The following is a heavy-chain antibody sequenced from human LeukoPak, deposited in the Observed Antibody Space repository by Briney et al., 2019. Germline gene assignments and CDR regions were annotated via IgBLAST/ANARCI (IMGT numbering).Heavy chain of an antibody. CDR3: ARVDSSGYYSGAFDI. V-gene: IGHV5-51*01. D-gene: IGHD3-22*01. Sequence: GESLKISCKGSGYSFTSYWIGWVRQMPGEGLEWMGIIYPGDSDTRYSPSFQGQVTISADKSISTAYLQWSSLKASDTAMYYCARVDSSGYYSGAFDIWGQGTMVTVSS. J-gene: IGHJ3*02. CDR2: IYPGDSDT. CDR1: GYSFTSYW.